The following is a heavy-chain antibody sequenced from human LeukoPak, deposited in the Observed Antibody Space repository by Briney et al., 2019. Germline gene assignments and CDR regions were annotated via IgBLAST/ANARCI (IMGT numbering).Heavy chain of an antibody. D-gene: IGHD2-15*01. CDR1: GFTFSSYS. V-gene: IGHV3-21*01. Sequence: GGSLRLSCAASGFTFSSYSMNWVRQAPGKGLEWVSSISSSSSYIYYADSVKGRFTISRDNAKNSLYLQMNSLRAEDTAVYYCARDARGMAAAASSLYAFDIWGQGTMVTVSS. CDR3: ARDARGMAAAASSLYAFDI. J-gene: IGHJ3*02. CDR2: ISSSSSYI.